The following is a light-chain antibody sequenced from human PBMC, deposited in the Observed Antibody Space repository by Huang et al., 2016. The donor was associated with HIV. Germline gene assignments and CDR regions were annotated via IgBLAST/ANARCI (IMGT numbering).Light chain of an antibody. CDR3: MQGTHWPPWT. Sequence: DVVMTQSPLSLPVTLGQPASISCRSSQSLVYGDGNTYLNWFHQRPGQSPRRLIYKVSKRDSGVPDRFSGSGSGTDFTLKISRVEAEDVGVYYCMQGTHWPPWTFGQGTKVEIK. V-gene: IGKV2-30*01. CDR2: KVS. J-gene: IGKJ1*01. CDR1: QSLVYGDGNTY.